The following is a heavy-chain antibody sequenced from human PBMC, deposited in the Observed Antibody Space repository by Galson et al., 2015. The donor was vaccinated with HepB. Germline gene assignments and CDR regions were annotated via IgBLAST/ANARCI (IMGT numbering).Heavy chain of an antibody. Sequence: SLRLSCAASGFTFSNYATSWVRQAPGKGLEWVSVISGSGSDTYYTDSVKGRFTISRGNSKNTLFLQMNYLRVEDTAVYYCARGRQLDPWGQGTLVTVSS. CDR1: GFTFSNYA. D-gene: IGHD3-16*01. CDR3: ARGRQLDP. CDR2: ISGSGSDT. J-gene: IGHJ5*02. V-gene: IGHV3-23*01.